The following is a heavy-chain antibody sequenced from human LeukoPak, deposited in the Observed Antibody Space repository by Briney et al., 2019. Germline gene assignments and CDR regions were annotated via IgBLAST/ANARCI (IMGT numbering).Heavy chain of an antibody. CDR2: IIPIFGTA. CDR1: GGTFSSYA. D-gene: IGHD2-15*01. J-gene: IGHJ4*02. CDR3: AREGRYCSGGSCYESYFDY. V-gene: IGHV1-69*05. Sequence: GASVKVSCKASGGTFSSYAISWVQQAPGQGLEWMGGIIPIFGTANYAQKFQGRVTITTDESTSTAYMELSSLRSEDTAVYYCAREGRYCSGGSCYESYFDYWGQGTLVTVSS.